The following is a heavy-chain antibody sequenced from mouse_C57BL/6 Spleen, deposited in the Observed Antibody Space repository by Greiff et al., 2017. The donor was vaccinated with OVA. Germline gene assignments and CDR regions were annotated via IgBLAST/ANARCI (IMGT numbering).Heavy chain of an antibody. D-gene: IGHD2-4*01. V-gene: IGHV1-22*01. J-gene: IGHJ3*01. CDR1: GYTFTDYN. Sequence: EVQLQQSGPELVKPGASVKMSCKASGYTFTDYNMHWVKQSHGKSLEWIEYINPNNGGTSYNQKFKGKATLTVNKSSSTAYMELRSLTSEDSAVYYCARVYYDYDGAFAYWGQGTLVTVSA. CDR2: INPNNGGT. CDR3: ARVYYDYDGAFAY.